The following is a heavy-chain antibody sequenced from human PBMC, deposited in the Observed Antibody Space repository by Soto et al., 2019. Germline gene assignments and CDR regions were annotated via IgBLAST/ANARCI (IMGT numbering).Heavy chain of an antibody. V-gene: IGHV3-23*01. Sequence: GGSLRLSCAASGFTFSSYAMSWVRQAPGKGLEWVSAISGSGGSTYYADSVKGRFTISRDNSKNTLYLQMNSLRAEDTAVYYCAKGPQGTGDLVDAFDIWGQGTMVTVSS. CDR1: GFTFSSYA. J-gene: IGHJ3*02. CDR3: AKGPQGTGDLVDAFDI. CDR2: ISGSGGST. D-gene: IGHD4-17*01.